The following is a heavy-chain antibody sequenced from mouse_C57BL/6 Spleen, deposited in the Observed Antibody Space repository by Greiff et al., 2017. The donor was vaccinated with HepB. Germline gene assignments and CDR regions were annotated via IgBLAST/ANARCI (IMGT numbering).Heavy chain of an antibody. CDR2: IYPGSGST. D-gene: IGHD2-5*01. Sequence: QVQLQQSGAELVKPGASVKMSCKASGYTFTSYWITWVKQRPGQGLEWIGDIYPGSGSTNYNEKFKSKATLTVDTSSSTAYMQLSSLTSEDSAVYYCARVDLYCSNPAYWGQGTLVTVSA. J-gene: IGHJ3*01. V-gene: IGHV1-55*01. CDR1: GYTFTSYW. CDR3: ARVDLYCSNPAY.